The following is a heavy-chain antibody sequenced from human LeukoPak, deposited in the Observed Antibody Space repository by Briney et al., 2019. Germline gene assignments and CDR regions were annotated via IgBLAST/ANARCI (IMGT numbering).Heavy chain of an antibody. Sequence: GGSLRLSCAASGFTFSSYEMNWVRQAPGKGLEWVSYISSSGSTIYYADSVKGRFTISRDNAKNSLYLQMNSLRAEDTAVYYCARDAPDYYYYNGMDVWGKGTTVTVSS. CDR3: ARDAPDYYYYNGMDV. V-gene: IGHV3-48*03. J-gene: IGHJ6*04. CDR2: ISSSGSTI. CDR1: GFTFSSYE.